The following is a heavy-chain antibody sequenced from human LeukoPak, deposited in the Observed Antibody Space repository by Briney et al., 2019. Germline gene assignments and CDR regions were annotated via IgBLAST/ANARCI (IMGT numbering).Heavy chain of an antibody. Sequence: GGSLRLSCVASGITFNTCAMTWVRQAPGKGLECVSAITSGYSTYYADSVKGRFTISRDNSKNTLYLQMNSLRAEDTAVYYCAKEVTGTKNYWGQGTLVTVSS. CDR2: ITSGYST. D-gene: IGHD1-7*01. CDR3: AKEVTGTKNY. J-gene: IGHJ4*02. V-gene: IGHV3-23*01. CDR1: GITFNTCA.